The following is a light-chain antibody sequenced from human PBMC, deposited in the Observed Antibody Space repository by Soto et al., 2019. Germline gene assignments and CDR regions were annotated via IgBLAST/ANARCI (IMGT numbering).Light chain of an antibody. Sequence: QSVLTQPPSASGSPGQSVTISCTGTSSDIGGYNYVSWYQQHPGKAPKLMIYEVTKRPSGVPDRFSGSKSGNTASLTVSGLLAEDEADYYCYSYAGTNSVFVTGTKXT. J-gene: IGLJ1*01. CDR1: SSDIGGYNY. V-gene: IGLV2-8*01. CDR2: EVT. CDR3: YSYAGTNSV.